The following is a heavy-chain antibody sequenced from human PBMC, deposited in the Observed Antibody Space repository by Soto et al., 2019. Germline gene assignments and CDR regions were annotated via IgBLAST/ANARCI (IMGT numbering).Heavy chain of an antibody. V-gene: IGHV3-23*01. Sequence: PXGSLRLSCAAAGFTFSSYAMSWVRQAPGKGLEWVSAIIGSGGSTYYADSVKGRFTISRDNSKNTLYLQMNSLRAEDTAVYYCAKGRSSSSSRGPAYNWFDHWGQGTLVTVSS. CDR1: GFTFSSYA. CDR3: AKGRSSSSSRGPAYNWFDH. D-gene: IGHD6-6*01. CDR2: IIGSGGST. J-gene: IGHJ5*02.